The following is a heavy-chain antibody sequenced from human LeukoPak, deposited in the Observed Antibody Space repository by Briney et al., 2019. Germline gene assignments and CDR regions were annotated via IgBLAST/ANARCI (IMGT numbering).Heavy chain of an antibody. V-gene: IGHV3-23*01. Sequence: GGSLRLSCAASGFTFRSYAMSWVRQAPGKGLEWISAISGGGGTTYYADSVKGRFTISSDNSKNALYLHLNSLRAEDTAVYYCAKAKEQWLVPSFDYWGQGTLVTVSS. CDR3: AKAKEQWLVPSFDY. CDR1: GFTFRSYA. D-gene: IGHD6-19*01. J-gene: IGHJ4*02. CDR2: ISGGGGTT.